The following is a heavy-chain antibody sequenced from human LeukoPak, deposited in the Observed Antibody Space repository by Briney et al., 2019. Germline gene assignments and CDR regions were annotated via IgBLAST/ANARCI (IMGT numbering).Heavy chain of an antibody. CDR3: ARARSSGGSN. Sequence: GGSLRLSCAASGFTFSSYSMNWVRQAPGKGLEWVANIKQDGSEKYYVDSVKGRFTISRDNAKNSLYLQMNSLRAEDTAVYYCARARSSGGSNWGQGTLVTVSS. J-gene: IGHJ4*02. D-gene: IGHD2-15*01. V-gene: IGHV3-7*01. CDR1: GFTFSSYS. CDR2: IKQDGSEK.